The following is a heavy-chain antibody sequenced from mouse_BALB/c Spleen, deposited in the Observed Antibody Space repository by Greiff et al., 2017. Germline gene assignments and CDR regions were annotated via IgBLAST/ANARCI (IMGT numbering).Heavy chain of an antibody. CDR1: GYTFTSYN. D-gene: IGHD1-1*01. J-gene: IGHJ4*01. Sequence: QVQLQQPGAELVKPGASVKMSCKASGYTFTSYNMHWVKQTPGQGLEWIGAIYPGNGDTSYNQKFKGKATLTADKSSSTAYMQLSSLTSEDSAVYYCARFGTTVVATRYAMDYWGQGTSVTVSS. V-gene: IGHV1-12*01. CDR2: IYPGNGDT. CDR3: ARFGTTVVATRYAMDY.